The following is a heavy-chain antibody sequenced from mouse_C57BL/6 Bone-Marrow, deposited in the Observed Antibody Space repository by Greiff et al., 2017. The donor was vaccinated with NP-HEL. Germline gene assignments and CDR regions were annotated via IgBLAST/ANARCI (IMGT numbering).Heavy chain of an antibody. V-gene: IGHV14-4*01. J-gene: IGHJ3*01. CDR2: IDPENGDT. CDR1: GFNIKDDY. CDR3: TQGWFAY. Sequence: EVQLQESGAELVRPGASVKLSCTASGFNIKDDYMHWVKQRPEQGLEWIGWIDPENGDTEYASKFQGKATITAKTSSNTAYLQLSSLTSEDTSVYYCTQGWFAYWGQGTLVTVSA.